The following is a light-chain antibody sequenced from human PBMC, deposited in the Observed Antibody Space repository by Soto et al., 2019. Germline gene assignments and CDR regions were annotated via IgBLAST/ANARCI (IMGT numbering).Light chain of an antibody. CDR1: TSNIGRNT. CDR3: AAWDDSLHGEV. V-gene: IGLV1-44*01. Sequence: QSVLTQPPSASGTPGQRVTIFCSGSTSNIGRNTVSWYQQVPGTAPKLLIYSNNQRPSGVVGRFSGSRSGTSASLAISGLQSEDEADYYCAAWDDSLHGEVFGGGTKVTVL. J-gene: IGLJ3*02. CDR2: SNN.